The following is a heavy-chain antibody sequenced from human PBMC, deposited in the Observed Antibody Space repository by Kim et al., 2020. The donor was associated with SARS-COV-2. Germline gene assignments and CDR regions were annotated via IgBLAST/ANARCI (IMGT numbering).Heavy chain of an antibody. D-gene: IGHD3-9*01. CDR1: GYTLTELS. V-gene: IGHV1-24*01. Sequence: ASVKVSCKVSGYTLTELSMHWVRQAPGKGLEWMGGFDPEDGETIYAQKFQGRVTMTEDTSTDTAYMELSSLRSEDTAVYYCATDLGNDILTDYGMDVWGQGTTVTVSS. CDR3: ATDLGNDILTDYGMDV. CDR2: FDPEDGET. J-gene: IGHJ6*02.